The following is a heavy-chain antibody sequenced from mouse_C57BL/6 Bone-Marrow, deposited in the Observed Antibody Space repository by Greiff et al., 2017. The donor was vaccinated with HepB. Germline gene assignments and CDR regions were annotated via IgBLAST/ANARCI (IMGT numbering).Heavy chain of an antibody. Sequence: EVQLVESGGGLVQPKGSLKLSCAASGFSFNTYAMNWVRQAPGKGLEWVARIRSKSNNYATYYADSVKDRFTISRDDSESMLSLQMNNLKTEDAAMYYGVRAVPWYIDVWGTGTTVTVSS. CDR2: IRSKSNNYAT. CDR3: VRAVPWYIDV. J-gene: IGHJ1*03. V-gene: IGHV10-1*01. CDR1: GFSFNTYA.